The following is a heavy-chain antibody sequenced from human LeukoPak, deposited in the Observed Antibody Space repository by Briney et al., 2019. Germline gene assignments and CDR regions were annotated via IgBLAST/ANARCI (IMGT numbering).Heavy chain of an antibody. V-gene: IGHV3-13*03. CDR2: IGTAGDT. Sequence: HPGGSLRLSCAACGFTFSSYDMHWVRQATGKGLEWVSAIGTAGDTYYPGSVKGQFTISRENAKNSLYLQMNSLKSEDTAVYYCAAGRGDYGNDYWGQGTLVTVSS. CDR3: AAGRGDYGNDY. J-gene: IGHJ4*02. CDR1: GFTFSSYD. D-gene: IGHD4-17*01.